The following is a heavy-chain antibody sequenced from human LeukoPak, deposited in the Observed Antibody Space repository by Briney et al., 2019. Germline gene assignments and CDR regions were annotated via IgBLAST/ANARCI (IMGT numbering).Heavy chain of an antibody. D-gene: IGHD3-22*01. CDR1: GLTFSNFP. CDR3: ATQSITLVVVISPFDY. Sequence: GGSLRLSCAASGLTFSNFPMHWVRQAPGKGLEWVALIQDDGATTNYVDSVRGRFTISRDNSKSTVYLQMNSLNPDDTAVYYCATQSITLVVVISPFDYWGQGTLATVSS. CDR2: IQDDGATT. V-gene: IGHV3-30*02. J-gene: IGHJ4*02.